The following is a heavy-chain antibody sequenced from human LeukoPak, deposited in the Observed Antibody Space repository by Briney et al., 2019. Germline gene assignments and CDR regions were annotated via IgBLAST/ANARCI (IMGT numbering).Heavy chain of an antibody. CDR2: IYYSGST. J-gene: IGHJ6*03. Sequence: PSETLSLTCTVSGGSISSSSYYWGWIRQPPGKGLEGIGSIYYSGSTYYNPSLKSRVTISVDTSKNQFSLKLSSVTAADTAVYYCARIWKANYFYYYYMDVWGKGTTVTVSS. D-gene: IGHD1-1*01. CDR3: ARIWKANYFYYYYMDV. CDR1: GGSISSSSYY. V-gene: IGHV4-39*01.